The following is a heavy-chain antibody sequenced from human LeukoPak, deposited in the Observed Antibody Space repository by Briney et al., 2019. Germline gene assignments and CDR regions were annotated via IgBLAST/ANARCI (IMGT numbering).Heavy chain of an antibody. V-gene: IGHV3-74*01. CDR2: VKSDGSST. CDR3: ARDGFLGPVTAYLDY. CDR1: GFTSSSYA. D-gene: IGHD2-21*02. J-gene: IGHJ4*02. Sequence: GGPLRPSWAAPGFTSSSYAMHWIGQAPGKGLVWVSRVKSDGSSTSYADSVKGRFTISRDNARNTLYLQMNSLRAEDTAVYYCARDGFLGPVTAYLDYWGQGTPVTVSS.